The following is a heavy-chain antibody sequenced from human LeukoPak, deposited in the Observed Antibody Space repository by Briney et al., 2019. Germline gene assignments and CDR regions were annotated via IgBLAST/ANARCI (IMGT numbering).Heavy chain of an antibody. CDR1: GLTFSSYA. Sequence: GGSLRLSCAASGLTFSSYAMTWVRQAPGKGLEWVSFISSSGVTYYADSVKGRFTISRDNARNSLYLQMKSLRAEDTAVYYCARGGNIGYNYNAFDVWGQGTMVAVSS. J-gene: IGHJ3*01. CDR2: ISSSGVT. D-gene: IGHD3-22*01. V-gene: IGHV3-48*04. CDR3: ARGGNIGYNYNAFDV.